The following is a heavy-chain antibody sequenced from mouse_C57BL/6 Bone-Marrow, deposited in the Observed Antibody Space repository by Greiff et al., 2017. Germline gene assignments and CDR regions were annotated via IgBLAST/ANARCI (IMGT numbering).Heavy chain of an antibody. Sequence: VQLKQSGAELVRPGASVKLSCTASGFNIKDDYIHWVKQRPEQGLEWIGWIYPESGDTEYASKFQGKATITSDTSSNTAYLQRSSLTSEDTAVYYCSSFDGNYFDFWGQGTPLTVAS. D-gene: IGHD2-3*01. V-gene: IGHV14-4*01. CDR3: SSFDGNYFDF. CDR1: GFNIKDDY. CDR2: IYPESGDT. J-gene: IGHJ2*01.